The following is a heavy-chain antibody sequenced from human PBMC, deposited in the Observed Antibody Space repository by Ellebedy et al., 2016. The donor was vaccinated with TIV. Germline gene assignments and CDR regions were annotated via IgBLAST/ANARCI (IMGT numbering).Heavy chain of an antibody. D-gene: IGHD5-24*01. Sequence: MPSETLSLTCAVPGGSISSNNWWSWVRQAPGQGLEWIAELYHSGSINYNPSLRSRVTISVDKSKNQLSLKLSSVTAADTAVYYCARAADGFNAGLQGSAFDYWGQGTLVTVSS. CDR1: GGSISSNNW. CDR3: ARAADGFNAGLQGSAFDY. CDR2: LYHSGSI. J-gene: IGHJ4*02. V-gene: IGHV4-4*02.